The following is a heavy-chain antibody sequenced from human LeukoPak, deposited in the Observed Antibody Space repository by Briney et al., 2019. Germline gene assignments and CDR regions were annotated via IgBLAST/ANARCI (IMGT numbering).Heavy chain of an antibody. J-gene: IGHJ4*02. D-gene: IGHD4-17*01. V-gene: IGHV3-7*01. CDR1: GFTFGSYW. Sequence: GGSLRLSCEGSGFTFGSYWISWVRQAPGKGLEWVANIKQDGSEKYYLDSVKGRLTISRDNAKNSLYLQMNSLRAEDTAVYYCAKDLVYGANCFFESWGQGTLVTVSS. CDR2: IKQDGSEK. CDR3: AKDLVYGANCFFES.